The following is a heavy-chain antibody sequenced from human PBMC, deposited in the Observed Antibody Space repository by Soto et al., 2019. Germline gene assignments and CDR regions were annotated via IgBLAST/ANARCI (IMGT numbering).Heavy chain of an antibody. V-gene: IGHV5-51*01. J-gene: IGHJ4*02. CDR1: GYSLANYW. D-gene: IGHD3-10*01. CDR3: ARGVNRSPNY. Sequence: PGESLKISCKDSGYSLANYWIGWVRQMPGKGLEWMAIIYPDDSRTSYSPSFQGQVTISVDKSINTAYLQWNSLKASDTAMYYCARGVNRSPNYWGQGTLVTVSS. CDR2: IYPDDSRT.